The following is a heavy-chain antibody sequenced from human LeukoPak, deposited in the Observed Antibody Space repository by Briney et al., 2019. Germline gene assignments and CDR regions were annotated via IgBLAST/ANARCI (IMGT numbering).Heavy chain of an antibody. Sequence: SETLSLTCAVSGGSISSHYWSWIRQPPGKGLEWIGYIYYSGSTNYNPSLKSRVTISVDTSKNQFSLKLSSVTAADTAVYYCASGKGARGAKDWGQGTLVTVSS. V-gene: IGHV4-59*11. CDR2: IYYSGST. D-gene: IGHD3-16*01. J-gene: IGHJ4*02. CDR3: ASGKGARGAKD. CDR1: GGSISSHY.